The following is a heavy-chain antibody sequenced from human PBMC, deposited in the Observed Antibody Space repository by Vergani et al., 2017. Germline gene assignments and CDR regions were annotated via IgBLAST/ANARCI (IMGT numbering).Heavy chain of an antibody. V-gene: IGHV3-23*01. D-gene: IGHD6-6*01. CDR3: AKQIRRSSSPIGADY. CDR2: ISGSGGST. Sequence: EVQLLESGGGLVQPGGSLRLSCAASGFTFSSYAMSWVRQAPGKGLEWVSAISGSGGSTYYADSVKGRFTISRDNSKNTLYLQMNSLRAGDTAVYYCAKQIRRSSSPIGADYWGQGTLVTVSS. J-gene: IGHJ4*02. CDR1: GFTFSSYA.